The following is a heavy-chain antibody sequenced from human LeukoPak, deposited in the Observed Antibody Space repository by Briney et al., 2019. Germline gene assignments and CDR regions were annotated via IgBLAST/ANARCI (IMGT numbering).Heavy chain of an antibody. J-gene: IGHJ4*02. D-gene: IGHD1-26*01. V-gene: IGHV3-48*03. CDR1: GFTFSSSE. CDR3: ASLRGGSYFDY. Sequence: GGSLRLSCAASGFTFSSSELIWVRQAPGKGLEWVSYISSSGRTTYYADSVKGRFTISRDTAKNSLYLQMNSLRAEDTAVYYCASLRGGSYFDYWGQGTLVTVSS. CDR2: ISSSGRTT.